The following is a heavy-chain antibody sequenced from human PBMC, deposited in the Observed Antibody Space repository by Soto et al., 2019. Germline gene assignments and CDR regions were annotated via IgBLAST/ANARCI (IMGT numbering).Heavy chain of an antibody. CDR1: GFTFRSYA. J-gene: IGHJ4*02. CDR2: ISGSGGST. Sequence: LRLSCGASGFTFRSYAVSWVRQAPGKGLEWVSAISGSGGSTYYADSVKGRFTISRDNSKNTLYLQMNSLRAEDTAVYYCAKDHERRGSGSYPYFDYWGQGTLVTVSS. V-gene: IGHV3-23*01. CDR3: AKDHERRGSGSYPYFDY. D-gene: IGHD3-10*01.